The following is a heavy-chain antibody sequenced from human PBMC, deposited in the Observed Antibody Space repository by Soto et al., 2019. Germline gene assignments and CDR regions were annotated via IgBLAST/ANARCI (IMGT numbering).Heavy chain of an antibody. CDR2: ISYDGSNK. J-gene: IGHJ4*02. V-gene: IGHV3-30*18. CDR3: AKEGGYDILTGWEYYFDY. CDR1: GFTFSSYG. D-gene: IGHD3-9*01. Sequence: QVQLVESGGGVVQPGRSLRLSCAASGFTFSSYGMHWVRQAPGKGLEWVAVISYDGSNKYYADSVKGRFTISRDNSKNTLYLQMNSLRAEDTAVYYCAKEGGYDILTGWEYYFDYWGQGTLVTVSS.